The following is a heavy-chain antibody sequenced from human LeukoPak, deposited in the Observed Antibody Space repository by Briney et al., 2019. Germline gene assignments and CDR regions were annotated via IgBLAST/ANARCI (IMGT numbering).Heavy chain of an antibody. Sequence: SETLSLTCTVSGDSISSYYSSWIRQPAGKGLEWIGYIYYSGSTNYNPSLKSRVTISEDTSKNQISLKLSSVTAADTAVYYCARGRLRNYMDVWGKGTTVTVSS. J-gene: IGHJ6*03. CDR1: GDSISSYY. D-gene: IGHD6-25*01. V-gene: IGHV4-59*01. CDR3: ARGRLRNYMDV. CDR2: IYYSGST.